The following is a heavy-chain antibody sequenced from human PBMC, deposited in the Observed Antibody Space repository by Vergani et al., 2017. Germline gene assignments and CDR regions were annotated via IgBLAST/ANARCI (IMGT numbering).Heavy chain of an antibody. D-gene: IGHD3-10*01. V-gene: IGHV3-9*01. CDR1: GFTFDDYA. J-gene: IGHJ4*02. CDR3: AKDWDYYGSGSYSMGFDY. CDR2: ISWNSGSI. Sequence: EVQLVESGGGLVQPGRSLRLSCAASGFTFDDYAMHWVRQAPGKGLEWVSGISWNSGSIGYADSVKGRFTISRDNAKNSLYLQMNSLRAEDTAVYYCAKDWDYYGSGSYSMGFDYWGQGTLVTVSS.